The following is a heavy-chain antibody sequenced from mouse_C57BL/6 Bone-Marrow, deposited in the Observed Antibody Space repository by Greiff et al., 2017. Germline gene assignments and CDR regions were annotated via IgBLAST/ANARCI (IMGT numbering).Heavy chain of an antibody. CDR2: IVHSDSYT. Sequence: VQLQQPGAELVKPGASVKLSCKASGYTFTSYWMQWVKQRPGQGLEWIGEIVHSDSYTNYNQKFKGKATLTVDTSSSTAYMQLSSLTSEDSAVYYCAREGMDNYFDYWGQGTTLTVSS. CDR1: GYTFTSYW. CDR3: AREGMDNYFDY. D-gene: IGHD2-10*02. V-gene: IGHV1-50*01. J-gene: IGHJ2*01.